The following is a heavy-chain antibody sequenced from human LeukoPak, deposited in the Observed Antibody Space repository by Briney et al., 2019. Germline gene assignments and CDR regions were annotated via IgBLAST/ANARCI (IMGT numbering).Heavy chain of an antibody. J-gene: IGHJ3*02. D-gene: IGHD2-21*01. CDR2: IYYSGST. CDR1: GGSISSYY. Sequence: SETLSLTCTVSGGSISSYYWSWIRQPPGKGLEWIGYIYYSGSTNYNPSLKSRVTISVDTSKNQFSLKLSSVTAADTAVYYCARHRPPDPDIVVGVAFDIWGQGTMVTVSS. CDR3: ARHRPPDPDIVVGVAFDI. V-gene: IGHV4-59*08.